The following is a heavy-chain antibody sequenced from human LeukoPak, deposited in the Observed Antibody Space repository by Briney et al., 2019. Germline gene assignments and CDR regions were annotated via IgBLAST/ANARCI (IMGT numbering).Heavy chain of an antibody. Sequence: GGSLRLSCVASGFTLSNYTMGWVRQAPGKGLEWVSAISGSGVGTFYSDSVRGRFTISRDSPKNTLYLQMSSLRAEDTAVYYCVKERDGYNPFDYWGQGTLVTVSS. D-gene: IGHD5-24*01. V-gene: IGHV3-23*01. J-gene: IGHJ4*02. CDR1: GFTLSNYT. CDR2: ISGSGVGT. CDR3: VKERDGYNPFDY.